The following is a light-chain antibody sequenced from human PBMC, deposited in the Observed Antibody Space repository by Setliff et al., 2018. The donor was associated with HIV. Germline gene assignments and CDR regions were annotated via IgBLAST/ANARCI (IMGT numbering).Light chain of an antibody. Sequence: SYELTQPVSVSVAPGKTARITCGGNNIGSKTVHWYQQKPGQAPVLVIYDDGDWLSGIPERFSGSNSGTTATLTISRVEAGDEADYYCQVWDSRRDHFVFGTGTKVTVL. V-gene: IGLV3-21*03. CDR1: NIGSKT. CDR3: QVWDSRRDHFV. CDR2: DDG. J-gene: IGLJ1*01.